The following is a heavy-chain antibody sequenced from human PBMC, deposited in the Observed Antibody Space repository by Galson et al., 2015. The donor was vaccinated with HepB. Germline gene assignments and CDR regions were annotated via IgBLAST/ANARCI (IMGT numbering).Heavy chain of an antibody. D-gene: IGHD3-22*01. CDR2: IYNGDNT. CDR1: GFTVTYNN. Sequence: SLRLSCAASGFTVTYNNMAWVRQAPGKGLEWVSVIYNGDNTYYADSVKGRFTISRDNSKNTLYLHMNSLRAEDTAVYYCARAKYYDNSGLSKYYYYGLDVWGQGTTVTVSS. V-gene: IGHV3-53*01. CDR3: ARAKYYDNSGLSKYYYYGLDV. J-gene: IGHJ6*02.